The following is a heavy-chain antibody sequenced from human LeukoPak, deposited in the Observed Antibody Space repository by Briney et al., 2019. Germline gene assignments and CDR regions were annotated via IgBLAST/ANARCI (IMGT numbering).Heavy chain of an antibody. CDR3: ARRFRGYSYGLGYYYYYYYMDV. Sequence: SETLSLTCTVSGGSISSSNWWSWVRQPPGKGLEWSGEIYHSGSTNYNPSLKIRGTISVDKYKNQFSLKLSSVTAADTAVYYCARRFRGYSYGLGYYYYYYYMDVWGKGTTVTVSS. D-gene: IGHD5-18*01. CDR2: IYHSGST. CDR1: GGSISSSNW. V-gene: IGHV4-4*02. J-gene: IGHJ6*03.